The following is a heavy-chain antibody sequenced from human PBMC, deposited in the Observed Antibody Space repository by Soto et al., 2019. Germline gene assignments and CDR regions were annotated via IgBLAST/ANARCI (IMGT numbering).Heavy chain of an antibody. Sequence: PSETLSLTCTVSGGSISRSSYYWGWIRQPPGKGLEWIGSIYYSGSTYYNPSLKSRVTISVDTSKNQFSLKLSSVTAADTAVYYCLRTLASGWIPFDYCGQGTLVTVSA. CDR1: GGSISRSSYY. V-gene: IGHV4-39*01. CDR3: LRTLASGWIPFDY. D-gene: IGHD6-19*01. CDR2: IYYSGST. J-gene: IGHJ4*02.